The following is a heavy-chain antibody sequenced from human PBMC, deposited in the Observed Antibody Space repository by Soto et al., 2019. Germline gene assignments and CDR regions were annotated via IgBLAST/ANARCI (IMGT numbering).Heavy chain of an antibody. D-gene: IGHD3-3*01. Sequence: QVQLVQSGAEVKKPGSSVKVSCKASGGTFSSYAISWVRQAPGQGLEWMGGIIPIFGTANYAQKFHGRVTITADESTSTSYMELSSLRSEDTAVYYCASVLRFLESRHYYYGMDVWGQGTTVTVSS. J-gene: IGHJ6*02. CDR1: GGTFSSYA. CDR3: ASVLRFLESRHYYYGMDV. V-gene: IGHV1-69*01. CDR2: IIPIFGTA.